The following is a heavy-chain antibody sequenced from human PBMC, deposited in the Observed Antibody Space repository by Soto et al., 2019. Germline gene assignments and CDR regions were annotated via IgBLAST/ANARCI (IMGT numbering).Heavy chain of an antibody. CDR3: AREGVFDAFDI. J-gene: IGHJ3*02. V-gene: IGHV1-18*04. D-gene: IGHD6-13*01. Sequence: ASVKFSFGASVYTLTSYGISWLRQAPGQGLEWMGWIIAYNGNTNYSQKLQGRVTMTTDTSTSTAYIELRRLRSDDTAVYYCAREGVFDAFDIWGQGTMVTVSS. CDR1: VYTLTSYG. CDR2: IIAYNGNT.